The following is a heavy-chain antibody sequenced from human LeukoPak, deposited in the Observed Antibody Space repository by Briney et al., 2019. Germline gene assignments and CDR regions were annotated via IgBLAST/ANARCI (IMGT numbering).Heavy chain of an antibody. V-gene: IGHV3-23*01. CDR1: GFTFSSYA. CDR2: ISGSGGST. D-gene: IGHD3-10*01. Sequence: GGSLRLSCAASGFTFSSYAMSWVRQAPGKXLEWVSAISGSGGSTYYADSVKGRFTISRDNSKNTLYLQMNSLRAEDTAVYYCARDLEVYYYGSGSYWNWGQGTLVTVSS. CDR3: ARDLEVYYYGSGSYWN. J-gene: IGHJ4*02.